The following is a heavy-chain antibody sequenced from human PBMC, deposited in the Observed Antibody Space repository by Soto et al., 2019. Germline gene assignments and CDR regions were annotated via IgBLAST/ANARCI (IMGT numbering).Heavy chain of an antibody. CDR2: IYYSGST. CDR1: GASISSYY. J-gene: IGHJ4*02. V-gene: IGHV4-59*01. D-gene: IGHD4-17*01. Sequence: SETLSLTCTVSGASISSYYWSWIRQPPGKGLEWVAYIYYSGSTNYNPSLKSRVTISVDTSKNQFSLKLSSVTAADTAVYYCARHAVYGDPFYFDSWGQGTLVTVSS. CDR3: ARHAVYGDPFYFDS.